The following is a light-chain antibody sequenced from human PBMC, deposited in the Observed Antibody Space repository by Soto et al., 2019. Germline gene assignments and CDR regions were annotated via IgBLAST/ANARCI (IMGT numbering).Light chain of an antibody. CDR1: QSLTAN. CDR3: QQYGSSPLT. Sequence: EIVLTQSPGTLSLYPGERAALSCWASQSLTANLAWYQQKPGQPPRPLIYGATTRAAGIPDRFIGSGSGTECTLPVNRREPEDAAVYFCQQYGSSPLTFGGGTKVEI. J-gene: IGKJ4*01. V-gene: IGKV3-20*01. CDR2: GAT.